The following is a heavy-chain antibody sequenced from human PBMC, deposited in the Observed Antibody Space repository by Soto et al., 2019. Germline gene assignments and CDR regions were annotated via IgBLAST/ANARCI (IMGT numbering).Heavy chain of an antibody. D-gene: IGHD3-16*01. Sequence: GSLRLSCAASGFTFSSYAMSWVRQAPGRGLEWVSAISGSGGSTYYADSVKGRFTISRDNSKNTLYLQMNSLRAEDTAVYYCAKDFLRGFGAGFDAFDIWGKGTMVTVSS. CDR3: AKDFLRGFGAGFDAFDI. CDR1: GFTFSSYA. J-gene: IGHJ3*02. V-gene: IGHV3-23*01. CDR2: ISGSGGST.